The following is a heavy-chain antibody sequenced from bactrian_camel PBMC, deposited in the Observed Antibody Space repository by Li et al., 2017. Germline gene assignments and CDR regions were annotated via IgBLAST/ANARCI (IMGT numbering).Heavy chain of an antibody. Sequence: HVQLVESGGGLVQPGRSLRLSCATSGFTFTTNYMDWVRQAPGKGLEWVSSINGDGTNTVYLDSVKGRFTISRDNAKNTVYLQIDSLKFEDTALYCCATTGFDFWGQGTQVTVS. CDR1: GFTFTTNY. CDR3: ATTGFDF. J-gene: IGHJ6*01. CDR2: INGDGTNT. D-gene: IGHD5*01. V-gene: IGHV3-2*01.